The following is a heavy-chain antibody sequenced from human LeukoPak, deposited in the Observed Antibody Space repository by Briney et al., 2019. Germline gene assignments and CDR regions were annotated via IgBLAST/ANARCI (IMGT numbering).Heavy chain of an antibody. V-gene: IGHV4-39*01. Sequence: SETLSLACTVSGSSISSDNYYWSWIRQPPGKALEWIGDIFYAGSTFYSPSLKSRVTLSADTSKNQFSLKVTSVTAADTAVYYCARASSGYYWDFDYWGQGALVTVSS. CDR2: IFYAGST. D-gene: IGHD3-22*01. CDR1: GSSISSDNYY. CDR3: ARASSGYYWDFDY. J-gene: IGHJ4*02.